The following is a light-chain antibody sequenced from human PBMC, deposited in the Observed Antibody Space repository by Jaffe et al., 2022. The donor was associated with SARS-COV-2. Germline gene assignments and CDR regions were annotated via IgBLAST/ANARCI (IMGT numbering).Light chain of an antibody. V-gene: IGLV3-19*01. CDR1: SLRDYY. Sequence: SSDLTQDPPVSVALGQTVRITCQGDSLRDYYATWYQQKPGQAPVLVIYGKNNRPSGIPDRFSGSSSGNTASLTITGAQAEDEADYYCSSRDSSGKRLVFGGGTNLIVL. J-gene: IGLJ3*02. CDR3: SSRDSSGKRLV. CDR2: GKN.